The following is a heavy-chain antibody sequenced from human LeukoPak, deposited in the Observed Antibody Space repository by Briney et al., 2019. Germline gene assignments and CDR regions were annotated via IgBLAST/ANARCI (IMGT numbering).Heavy chain of an antibody. CDR2: IYHSGST. D-gene: IGHD6-13*01. CDR3: ARWGIASPLDAFDI. V-gene: IGHV4-4*02. CDR1: GGSISSSSW. J-gene: IGHJ3*02. Sequence: SETLSLTCAVSGGSISSSSWWSWVRQPPGKGLEWIGEIYHSGSTNYNPSLKSRVTISVDKSKNQFSLKLSSVTAADTAVYYCARWGIASPLDAFDIWGQGTMVTVSS.